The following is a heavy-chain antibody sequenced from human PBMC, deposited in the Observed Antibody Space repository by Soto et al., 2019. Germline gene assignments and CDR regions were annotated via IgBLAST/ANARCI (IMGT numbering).Heavy chain of an antibody. CDR3: ARENPYSSGYSYGMDV. V-gene: IGHV3-21*03. CDR1: AFTFSSYS. D-gene: IGHD6-19*01. Sequence: GRSLRVSCAPSAFTFSSYSMNWVRQAPGKGLEWVSSISTSSSYIYYADSVKGRFTISRDNAKNSLYLQMNSLRAEATAVYYCARENPYSSGYSYGMDVWGHGTTVTVSS. J-gene: IGHJ6*02. CDR2: ISTSSSYI.